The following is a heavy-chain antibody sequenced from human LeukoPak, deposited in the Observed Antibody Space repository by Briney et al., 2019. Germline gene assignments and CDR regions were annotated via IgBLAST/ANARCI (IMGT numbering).Heavy chain of an antibody. J-gene: IGHJ4*02. CDR1: GYTFTSYG. CDR2: ISAYNGNT. Sequence: ASVKVSCKASGYTFTSYGVSWVRQAPGQGLEWMGWISAYNGNTNYAQKLQGRVTMTTDTSTSTAYMELSRLRSDDTAVYYCARGPRLEWLSLPIPAWGQGTLVTVSS. CDR3: ARGPRLEWLSLPIPA. D-gene: IGHD3-3*01. V-gene: IGHV1-18*01.